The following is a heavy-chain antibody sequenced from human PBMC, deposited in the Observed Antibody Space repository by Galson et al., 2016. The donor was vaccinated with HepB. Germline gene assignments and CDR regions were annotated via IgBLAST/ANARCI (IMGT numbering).Heavy chain of an antibody. CDR2: ISGSGSAI. D-gene: IGHD2-2*01. CDR1: GFTFSAYY. J-gene: IGHJ6*02. Sequence: SLRLSCAASGFTFSAYYMSWIRQAPGRGLEWISYISGSGSAIYYADSVRGRFTISRDNSKDSLYLQMNSLRAEDTAVYYCARYCSSSSCELADYYYYYYYGMDVWGQGTTVTVSS. V-gene: IGHV3-11*01. CDR3: ARYCSSSSCELADYYYYYYYGMDV.